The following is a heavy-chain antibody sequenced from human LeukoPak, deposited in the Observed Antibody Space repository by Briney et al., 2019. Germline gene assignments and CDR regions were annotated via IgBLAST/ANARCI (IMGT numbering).Heavy chain of an antibody. Sequence: GESLKISCKCSGYSFTSSWIGWVRQLPGKGLEWMGIIYPGDSDTRYSPSFQDQVTISADKSISTAYLQWGSLKASDTAMYYCARHGPYSGSYGYWGQGTLVTVPS. CDR1: GYSFTSSW. D-gene: IGHD1-26*01. J-gene: IGHJ4*02. CDR3: ARHGPYSGSYGY. CDR2: IYPGDSDT. V-gene: IGHV5-51*01.